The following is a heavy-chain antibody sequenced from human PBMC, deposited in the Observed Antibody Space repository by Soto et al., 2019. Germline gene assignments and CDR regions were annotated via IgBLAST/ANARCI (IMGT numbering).Heavy chain of an antibody. J-gene: IGHJ4*02. CDR2: IYYSGST. CDR3: ARATTVTTYDY. D-gene: IGHD4-17*01. Sequence: SETLSLTCTVSGGSISSSSYYWGWIRQPPGKGLEWIGYIYYSGSTNYNPSLKSRVTISVDTSKNQFSLKLSSVTAADTAVYYYARATTVTTYDYWGQGTLVTVSS. CDR1: GGSISSSSYY. V-gene: IGHV4-61*05.